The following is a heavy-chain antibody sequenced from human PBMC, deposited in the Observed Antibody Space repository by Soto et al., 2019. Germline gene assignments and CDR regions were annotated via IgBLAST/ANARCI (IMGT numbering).Heavy chain of an antibody. V-gene: IGHV3-9*01. CDR1: GFSFYDYA. CDR3: AKESLSRGFRFDP. CDR2: ISWNSGSI. J-gene: IGHJ5*02. D-gene: IGHD3-10*01. Sequence: TGGSLRLSCAASGFSFYDYAMHWVRQAPGRGLEWVSGISWNSGSIGYADSVKGRFTISRDNAKNSLYLQMNSLRAEDTALYYCAKESLSRGFRFDPWGQGTLVTVSS.